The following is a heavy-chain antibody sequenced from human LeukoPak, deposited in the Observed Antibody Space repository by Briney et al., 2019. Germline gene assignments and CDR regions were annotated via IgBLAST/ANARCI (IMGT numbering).Heavy chain of an antibody. J-gene: IGHJ4*02. CDR2: IKQDGSEK. Sequence: PGGSLRLSCAASGFTFSSYWMSWVRQAPGKGLEWVANIKQDGSEKYYVDSVKGRFTISRDDAKNSLYLQMNSLRAEDTAVYYCARANLEWELLELFYWGQGTLVTVSS. D-gene: IGHD1-26*01. CDR1: GFTFSSYW. CDR3: ARANLEWELLELFY. V-gene: IGHV3-7*01.